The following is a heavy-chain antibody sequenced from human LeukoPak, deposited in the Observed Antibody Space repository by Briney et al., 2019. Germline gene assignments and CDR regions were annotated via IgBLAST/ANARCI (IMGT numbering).Heavy chain of an antibody. J-gene: IGHJ4*02. Sequence: SVMVSCKASGFTFTSSAVQWVRQARGQRLEWIGWIVVGSGNTNYAQKFQERVTITRDMSTSTAYMELSSLRSEDTAVYYCAAGAVTTADFDYWGQGTLVTVSS. D-gene: IGHD4-17*01. CDR3: AAGAVTTADFDY. V-gene: IGHV1-58*01. CDR2: IVVGSGNT. CDR1: GFTFTSSA.